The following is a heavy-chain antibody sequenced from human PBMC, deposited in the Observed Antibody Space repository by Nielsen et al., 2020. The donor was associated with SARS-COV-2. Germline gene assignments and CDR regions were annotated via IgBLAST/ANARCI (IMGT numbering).Heavy chain of an antibody. CDR2: IWYDGSNK. CDR1: GFTFSSYG. Sequence: GESLKISCAASGFTFSSYGMHWVRQAPGKGLEWVAVIWYDGSNKYYADSVKGRFTISRDNSKNTLYLQMNSLRAEDTAVYYCARDRSGIAVLFDYWGQGTLVTVSS. J-gene: IGHJ4*02. V-gene: IGHV3-33*01. D-gene: IGHD6-19*01. CDR3: ARDRSGIAVLFDY.